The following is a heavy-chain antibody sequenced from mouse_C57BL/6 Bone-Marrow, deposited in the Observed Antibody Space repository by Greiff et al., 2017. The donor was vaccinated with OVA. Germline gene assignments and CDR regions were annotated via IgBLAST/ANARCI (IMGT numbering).Heavy chain of an antibody. J-gene: IGHJ3*01. D-gene: IGHD1-1*01. CDR2: ISSGGSYT. V-gene: IGHV5-6*01. Sequence: EVKLVESGGDLVKPGGSLKLSCAASGFTFSSYGMSWVRQTPDKRLEWVATISSGGSYTYYPDSVKGRFTISRDNAKNTQYLQMSSLKSEDTAMYYCARQSITTVVAKGDFFAYWGQGTLVTVSA. CDR3: ARQSITTVVAKGDFFAY. CDR1: GFTFSSYG.